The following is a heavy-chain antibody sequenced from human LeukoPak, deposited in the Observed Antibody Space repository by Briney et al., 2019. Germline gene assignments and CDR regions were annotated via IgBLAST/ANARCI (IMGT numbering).Heavy chain of an antibody. CDR2: IYHSGST. CDR1: GGSISSSNW. J-gene: IGHJ4*02. CDR3: ARHQEYYDSSGYYPGN. Sequence: SETLSLTCAVSGGSISSSNWWSWVRQPPGKGLEWIGEIYHSGSTYYNPSLKSQVTISVDTSKNQFSLKLSSVTAADTAVYYCARHQEYYDSSGYYPGNWGQGTLVTVSS. V-gene: IGHV4-4*02. D-gene: IGHD3-22*01.